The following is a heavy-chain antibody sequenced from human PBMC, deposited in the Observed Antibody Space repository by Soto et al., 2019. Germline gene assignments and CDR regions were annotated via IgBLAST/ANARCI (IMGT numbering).Heavy chain of an antibody. V-gene: IGHV3-23*01. CDR2: ISGSGGST. Sequence: PGGSLRLSCAASGFTFSSYAMSWVRQAPGKGLEWVSAISGSGGSTYYADSVKGRFTISRDNSKNTLYLQMNSLRAEDTAVYYCAGKRQYYYDSSGYYPDYWGQGTLVTVSS. CDR3: AGKRQYYYDSSGYYPDY. CDR1: GFTFSSYA. J-gene: IGHJ4*02. D-gene: IGHD3-22*01.